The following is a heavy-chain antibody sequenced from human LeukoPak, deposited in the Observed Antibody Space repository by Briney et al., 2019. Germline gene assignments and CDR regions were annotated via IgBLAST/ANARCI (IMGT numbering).Heavy chain of an antibody. J-gene: IGHJ4*02. CDR3: AKDSPSRTATSEVPVDY. CDR1: GFSFRDYT. Sequence: PGGSLRLSCAASGFSFRDYTMNWVRQAPGKGLEWVASISSSSSYIYFANSVRGRFSISRGNAKNSLYLQMNSLRAEDTAVYYCAKDSPSRTATSEVPVDYWGQGTLVTVSS. CDR2: ISSSSSYI. V-gene: IGHV3-21*01.